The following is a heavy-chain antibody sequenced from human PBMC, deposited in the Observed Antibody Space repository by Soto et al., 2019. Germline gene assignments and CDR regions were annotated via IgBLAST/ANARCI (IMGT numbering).Heavy chain of an antibody. D-gene: IGHD6-6*01. CDR1: GFTFSSDA. J-gene: IGHJ6*03. V-gene: IGHV3-64*01. CDR2: ISSNGIGT. Sequence: EVQLVESGGGLARPGGSLRLSCAASGFTFSSDAMDWVRQAPGKGLEYVSGISSNGIGTYYASSVKGRFTISRDNSRDTVYLQMDSLRPEDMAVYYCARRARADYYYMDVWGKGTTVTVS. CDR3: ARRARADYYYMDV.